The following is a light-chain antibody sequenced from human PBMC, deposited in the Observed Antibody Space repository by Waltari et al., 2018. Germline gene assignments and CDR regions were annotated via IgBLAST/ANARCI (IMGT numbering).Light chain of an antibody. Sequence: QSALTQPPSASGSPGQSVTIPCTGSSSDVGAYFRVSWYQRHPGQAPKVLIYGVNKRASGVPDRFSGSKSGNTASLTVSGLQVEDEADYYCASYAGNNNVIFGGGTKLTVL. CDR3: ASYAGNNNVI. CDR1: SSDVGAYFR. CDR2: GVN. V-gene: IGLV2-8*01. J-gene: IGLJ2*01.